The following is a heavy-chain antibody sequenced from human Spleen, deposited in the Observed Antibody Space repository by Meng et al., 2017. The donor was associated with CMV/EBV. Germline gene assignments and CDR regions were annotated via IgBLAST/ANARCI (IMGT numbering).Heavy chain of an antibody. D-gene: IGHD6-6*01. CDR3: ARLRVHSSSSARRGGAFDI. CDR1: GGSFSGYY. Sequence: SQTLSLTCAVYGGSFSGYYWSWIRQPPGKGLEWIGEINHSGSTNYNPSLKSRVTISVDTSKNQFSLKLSSVTAADTAVYYCARLRVHSSSSARRGGAFDIWGQGTMVTVS. V-gene: IGHV4-34*01. CDR2: INHSGST. J-gene: IGHJ3*02.